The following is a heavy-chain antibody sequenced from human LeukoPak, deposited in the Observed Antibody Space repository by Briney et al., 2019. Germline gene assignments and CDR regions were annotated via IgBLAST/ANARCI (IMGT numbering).Heavy chain of an antibody. V-gene: IGHV4-59*08. J-gene: IGHJ4*02. CDR3: ARHSYSSSPFDY. CDR1: GGSISSYY. D-gene: IGHD6-13*01. Sequence: SETLSLTCTVSGGSISSYYWSWIRQPPGKGLEWIGYIYYSGSTSYNPSLKSRVTISLDTSKNQFSLRLSSVTAADTVVYYCARHSYSSSPFDYWGQGTLVTVSS. CDR2: IYYSGST.